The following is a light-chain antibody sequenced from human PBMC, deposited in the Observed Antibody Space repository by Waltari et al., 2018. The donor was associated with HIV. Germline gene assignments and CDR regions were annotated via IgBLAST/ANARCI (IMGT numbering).Light chain of an antibody. V-gene: IGLV4-60*03. CDR2: VEGSGSF. J-gene: IGLJ2*01. CDR3: ETWDSDIRV. Sequence: QPVLTQSSSASASLESSVKLTCTLSSGHSSYIIAWHQQQPGKAPRSLMKVEGSGSFNKGSGVPDRFSGSSSGAYLYLTISNLQSEDEADYYCETWDSDIRVFGGGTKLTVL. CDR1: SGHSSYI.